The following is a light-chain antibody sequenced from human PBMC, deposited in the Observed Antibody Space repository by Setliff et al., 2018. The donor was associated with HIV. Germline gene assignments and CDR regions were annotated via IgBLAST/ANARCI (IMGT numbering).Light chain of an antibody. CDR3: CSYTTTSTLV. J-gene: IGLJ3*02. CDR1: SSDVGAYNY. Sequence: QSALTQPASVSGSPGQSITISCPGTSSDVGAYNYVSWYQQHPGKAPKLLIYEVSNRPSGVSDRFSGSKSGNTASLTISGLQPEDEADYYCCSYTTTSTLVFGGGTQRTVL. CDR2: EVS. V-gene: IGLV2-14*01.